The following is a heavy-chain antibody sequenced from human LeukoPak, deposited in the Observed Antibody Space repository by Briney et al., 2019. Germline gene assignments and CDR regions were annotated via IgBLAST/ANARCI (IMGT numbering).Heavy chain of an antibody. CDR3: ATAPYYYDSSVDY. J-gene: IGHJ4*02. D-gene: IGHD3-22*01. CDR2: LNPNSGNT. CDR1: GYTFTSYD. V-gene: IGHV1-8*01. Sequence: GASVKVSCKASGYTFTSYDINWVRQATGQGLEWMGWLNPNSGNTGYAQKFQGRVTMTRNTSISTAYMELSSLRSEDTAVYYCATAPYYYDSSVDYWGQGTLVTVSS.